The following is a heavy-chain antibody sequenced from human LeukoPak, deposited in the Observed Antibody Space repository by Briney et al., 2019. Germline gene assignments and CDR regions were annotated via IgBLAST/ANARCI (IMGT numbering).Heavy chain of an antibody. Sequence: SETLSLTCTVSGGSISSYYWSWIRQPPGKGLEWIGYIYYSGSTNYNPSLKSRVTISVDTSKNQFSLKPSSVTAADTAVYYCAREEYVAFDIWGQGTMVTVSS. D-gene: IGHD2-2*01. J-gene: IGHJ3*02. CDR3: AREEYVAFDI. V-gene: IGHV4-59*01. CDR1: GGSISSYY. CDR2: IYYSGST.